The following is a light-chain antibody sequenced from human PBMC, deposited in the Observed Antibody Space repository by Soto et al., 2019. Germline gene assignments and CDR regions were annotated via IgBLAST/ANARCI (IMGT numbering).Light chain of an antibody. CDR2: LAS. J-gene: IGKJ3*01. CDR3: QNYNNVPFT. V-gene: IGKV1-27*01. Sequence: DIQMTQSPSSLSASVGDRVTITCRATQGISNYLAWHQQKPGNVPKLLIYLASTLQSGVPSRFSGSGSGTDFTLTISSLQPEDVATYYCQNYNNVPFTFGPGTKVDIK. CDR1: QGISNY.